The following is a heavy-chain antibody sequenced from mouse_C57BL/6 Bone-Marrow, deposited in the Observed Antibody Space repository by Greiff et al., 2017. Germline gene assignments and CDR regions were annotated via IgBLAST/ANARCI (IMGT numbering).Heavy chain of an antibody. Sequence: QVQLQQPGPELVKPSASVKLSCKASGYTFTSYWMHWVKQRPGQGLEWVGMIHPNSGSTNYNEKFKSKATLTVDKSSSTSYMQLSSLTSDDSAVYYCASRLLRYPYDYWGQGTTLTVSS. D-gene: IGHD1-1*01. CDR2: IHPNSGST. V-gene: IGHV1-64*01. CDR1: GYTFTSYW. CDR3: ASRLLRYPYDY. J-gene: IGHJ2*01.